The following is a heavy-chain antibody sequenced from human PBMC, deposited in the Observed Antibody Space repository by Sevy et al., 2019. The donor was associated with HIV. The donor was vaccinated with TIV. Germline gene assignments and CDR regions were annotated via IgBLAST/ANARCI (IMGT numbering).Heavy chain of an antibody. Sequence: GGSLRLSCAASGFSFSRYFMHWVRQAPGEGLVWVSRINSDGSTTNYADSVEGRFIDSRDNAKKTLYLELHSLRVEDTATYYCARDTLGYGGNPNLDLDLWGQGTLVTVSS. CDR2: INSDGSTT. V-gene: IGHV3-74*01. CDR3: ARDTLGYGGNPNLDLDL. J-gene: IGHJ5*02. CDR1: GFSFSRYF. D-gene: IGHD4-17*01.